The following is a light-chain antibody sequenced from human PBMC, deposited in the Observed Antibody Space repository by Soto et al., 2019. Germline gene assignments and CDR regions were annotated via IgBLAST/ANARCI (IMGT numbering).Light chain of an antibody. J-gene: IGKJ5*01. CDR3: QQYQTYST. Sequence: DIQMTQSPSTLSASVGDRVTITCRASQSIRSLLAWHQQKPGKAPKVLIYDASSLGSGVPSRFSGSGSGTEFTLTISSLQPDDFATYFCQQYQTYSTFGQGTRLDIK. V-gene: IGKV1-5*01. CDR2: DAS. CDR1: QSIRSL.